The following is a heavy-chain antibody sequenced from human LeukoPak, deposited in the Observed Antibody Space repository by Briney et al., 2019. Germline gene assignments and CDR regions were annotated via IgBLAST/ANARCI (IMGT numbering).Heavy chain of an antibody. CDR2: ISSNGGST. V-gene: IGHV3-64D*09. CDR1: GFTFSSYA. Sequence: GALRLSCSASGFTFSSYAMHWVRQAPGKGLEYVSAISSNGGSTYYADSVKGRFTISRDNSKNTLYLQMSSLRAEDTAVYYCVITSATGPLGYWGQGTLVTVSS. D-gene: IGHD6-6*01. CDR3: VITSATGPLGY. J-gene: IGHJ4*02.